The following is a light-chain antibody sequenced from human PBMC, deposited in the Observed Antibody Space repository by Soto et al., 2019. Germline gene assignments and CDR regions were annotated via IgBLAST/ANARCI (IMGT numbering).Light chain of an antibody. Sequence: QSVLTQPASVSGSPGQSITISCTGTNSDVGGFNYVSWYQQHPGKAPKLMIYEVSNRPSGVSNRFSGSESGNTASLTISGLQAEDEADYYCISYRSGGTAVFGGGTKLTVL. CDR2: EVS. CDR3: ISYRSGGTAV. J-gene: IGLJ2*01. V-gene: IGLV2-14*01. CDR1: NSDVGGFNY.